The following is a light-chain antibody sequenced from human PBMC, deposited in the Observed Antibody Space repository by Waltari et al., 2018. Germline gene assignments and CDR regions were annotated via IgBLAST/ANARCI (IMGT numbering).Light chain of an antibody. V-gene: IGLV2-11*01. Sequence: QSALTQPRSVSGSPGQSVTLPCTGTSSDDGGYDDLPWYQQHQGKAPKLIISDVDKRPSGVSDRFSGSKSGNTASLTISGLQVDDEASYYCCSFAGNYTLLFGGGTNLTVL. J-gene: IGLJ2*01. CDR2: DVD. CDR3: CSFAGNYTLL. CDR1: SSDDGGYDD.